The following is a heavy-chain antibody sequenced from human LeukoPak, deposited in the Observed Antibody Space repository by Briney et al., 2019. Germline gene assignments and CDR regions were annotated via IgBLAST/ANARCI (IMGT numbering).Heavy chain of an antibody. Sequence: PGGSLRLSCAASGFAFSSYAMNWVRQAPGQGLEWVSAISGTGGVTYYADSVKGRFTISRDKNTLYLQMNSLRAEDTAVYYCARDYWFDPWGHGTLVTVSS. J-gene: IGHJ5*02. CDR2: ISGTGGVT. CDR1: GFAFSSYA. V-gene: IGHV3-23*01. CDR3: ARDYWFDP.